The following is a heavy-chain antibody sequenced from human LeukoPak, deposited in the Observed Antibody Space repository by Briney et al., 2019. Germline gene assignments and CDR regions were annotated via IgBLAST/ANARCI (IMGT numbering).Heavy chain of an antibody. CDR3: ATIDRPQYHNAMHV. V-gene: IGHV1-24*01. CDR2: LDPEAGER. Sequence: AASVKVSCKVSDYVLTELSVHWVRQAPGQGLEWVGGLDPEAGERIYAQGFHGRITITEDTSTDTAYMEISSLRSDDTAIYFCATIDRPQYHNAMHVWGQGTAVTVSS. J-gene: IGHJ6*02. CDR1: DYVLTELS.